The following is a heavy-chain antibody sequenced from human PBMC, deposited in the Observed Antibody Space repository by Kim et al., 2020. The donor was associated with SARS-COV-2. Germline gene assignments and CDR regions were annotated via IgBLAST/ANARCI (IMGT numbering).Heavy chain of an antibody. V-gene: IGHV4-39*01. D-gene: IGHD1-26*01. CDR3: VVGATTDVVY. Sequence: STYHNPTLKSRVTIPVDTSKNQFSLKLSSVTAADTAGYYCVVGATTDVVYWGQGTLVTVSS. J-gene: IGHJ4*02. CDR2: ST.